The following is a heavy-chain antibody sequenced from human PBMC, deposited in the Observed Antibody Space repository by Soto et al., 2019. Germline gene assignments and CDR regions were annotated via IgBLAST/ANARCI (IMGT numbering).Heavy chain of an antibody. V-gene: IGHV3-23*01. Sequence: GGSLRLSCAASGFTFSISAMSWVRQAPGKGLEWVSAISGSGDSTYYADSVKGRFTISRDNSKNTLYLQMNSLRAEDTAVYYCAKAPLYCNGRSCYPGYFDYWGQGTLVTVSS. CDR1: GFTFSISA. J-gene: IGHJ4*02. D-gene: IGHD2-15*01. CDR2: ISGSGDST. CDR3: AKAPLYCNGRSCYPGYFDY.